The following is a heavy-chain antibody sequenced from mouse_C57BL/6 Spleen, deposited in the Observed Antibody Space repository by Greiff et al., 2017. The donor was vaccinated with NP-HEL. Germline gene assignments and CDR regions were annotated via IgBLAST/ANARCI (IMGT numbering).Heavy chain of an antibody. Sequence: EVQLQQSGPELVKPGASVKISCKASGYTFTDYYMNWVKQSHGKSLEWIGDINPNNGGTSYNQKFKGKATLTVDKSSSTAYMELRSLTSEDSAVYYCARAGNWGDYWGQGTTLTVSS. CDR1: GYTFTDYY. CDR3: ARAGNWGDY. V-gene: IGHV1-26*01. CDR2: INPNNGGT. D-gene: IGHD4-1*01. J-gene: IGHJ2*01.